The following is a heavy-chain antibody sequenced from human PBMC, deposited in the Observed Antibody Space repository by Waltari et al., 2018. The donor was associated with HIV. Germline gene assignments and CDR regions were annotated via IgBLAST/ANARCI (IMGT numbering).Heavy chain of an antibody. J-gene: IGHJ5*02. CDR3: ARDPRSGLLWFGELGLDP. V-gene: IGHV3-30*03. CDR2: MSYDGSKK. D-gene: IGHD3-10*01. Sequence: QVQLVESGGGVVQPGRSLRLSCAASGLTFSSYGMHWVRQARGKGLEWVAVMSYDGSKKYFADSVTGRFTISRDNSKNTLYLQMNSLRAEDTAVYYCARDPRSGLLWFGELGLDPWGQGTLVTVSS. CDR1: GLTFSSYG.